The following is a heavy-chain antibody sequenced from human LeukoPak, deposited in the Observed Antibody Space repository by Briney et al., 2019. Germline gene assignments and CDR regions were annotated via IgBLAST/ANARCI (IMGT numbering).Heavy chain of an antibody. D-gene: IGHD3-22*01. J-gene: IGHJ4*02. V-gene: IGHV3-23*01. Sequence: GGSPRLSCAASGFTFSTYSMSWVRQAPGKGLEWVSTIDVTTGISYYADSVKGRFTISRDNFQNTLFLQLNNLRVDDTAVYYCAKVNYYHHYFWGQGTLVTVSS. CDR3: AKVNYYHHYF. CDR1: GFTFSTYS. CDR2: IDVTTGIS.